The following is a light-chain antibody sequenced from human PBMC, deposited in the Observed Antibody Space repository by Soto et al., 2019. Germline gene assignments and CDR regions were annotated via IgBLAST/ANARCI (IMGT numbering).Light chain of an antibody. CDR3: CSYAGSYTYV. Sequence: QSALTQPRSVSWSPGQSVTISCTGTSSDVGGYNYVSWYQQHPGKAHKLMIYDVSKRPSGVPDRFSGSKSGNTASLTISGLQAEDEADYYCCSYAGSYTYVFGTGTKVTVL. J-gene: IGLJ1*01. V-gene: IGLV2-11*01. CDR1: SSDVGGYNY. CDR2: DVS.